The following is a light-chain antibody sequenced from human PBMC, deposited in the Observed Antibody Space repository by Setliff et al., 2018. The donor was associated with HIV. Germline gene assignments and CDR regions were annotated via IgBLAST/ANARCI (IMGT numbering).Light chain of an antibody. V-gene: IGLV1-47*01. CDR2: RNN. CDR1: SSNIGSSY. Sequence: QSVLTQPPSASGTPGQRVTISCSGSSSNIGSSYVYWYQQLPGTAPKLPIYRNNQRPSGVPDRFSGSKSGTSASLAISGLRSEDEADYYCAAWDDSLSGHYVFGTGTKVTVL. CDR3: AAWDDSLSGHYV. J-gene: IGLJ1*01.